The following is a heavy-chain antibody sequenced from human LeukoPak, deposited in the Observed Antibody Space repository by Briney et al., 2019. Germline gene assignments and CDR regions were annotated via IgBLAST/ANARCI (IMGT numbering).Heavy chain of an antibody. CDR1: GYTFTGYY. D-gene: IGHD3-10*01. V-gene: IGHV1-2*02. CDR2: INSNSGST. Sequence: ASVKVSCKASGYTFTGYYMHWVRQAPGQGLEWMGWINSNSGSTNYAQKFQGRVTMTRDTSNSTDYMELNRLRPDDTAVYYCARGLMVREVIYYIGVWGKGTTDTVSS. J-gene: IGHJ6*03. CDR3: ARGLMVREVIYYIGV.